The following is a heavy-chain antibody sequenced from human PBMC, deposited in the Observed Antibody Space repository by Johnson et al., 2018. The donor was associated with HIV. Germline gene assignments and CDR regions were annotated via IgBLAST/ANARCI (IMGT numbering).Heavy chain of an antibody. Sequence: QMLLVESGGGVVQPGRSLRLSCAASGFTFSSYGMHWVRQAPGKGLEWVAVIWYDGSNKYYADSVKGRFTISRDNSKNTVYLQMNSLRGEDTAVYYCARDRGLDAFDIWGQGTMVTVSS. J-gene: IGHJ3*02. CDR2: IWYDGSNK. CDR1: GFTFSSYG. V-gene: IGHV3-33*01. D-gene: IGHD3-10*01. CDR3: ARDRGLDAFDI.